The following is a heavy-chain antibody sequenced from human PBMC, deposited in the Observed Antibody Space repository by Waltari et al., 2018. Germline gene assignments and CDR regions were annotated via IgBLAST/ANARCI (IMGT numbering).Heavy chain of an antibody. CDR1: GASLGDYI. J-gene: IGHJ6*01. Sequence: QVLLQQWGAGLSKPSETLSLTCEISGASLGDYIWTWIRQPPGKGLEWLGQVSHSGSPISNPSVKSRVTLSLDTSQRKLSLRLQSVTAADTAVYYCARGRNYDSTLGRNDSSHSGLDVWGQGSAVTVSS. D-gene: IGHD3-3*01. CDR2: VSHSGSP. V-gene: IGHV4-34*02. CDR3: ARGRNYDSTLGRNDSSHSGLDV.